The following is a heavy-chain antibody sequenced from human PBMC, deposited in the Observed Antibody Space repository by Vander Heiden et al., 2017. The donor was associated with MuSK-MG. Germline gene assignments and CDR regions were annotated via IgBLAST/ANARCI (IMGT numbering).Heavy chain of an antibody. Sequence: QVQLVQSGAEVKKPGASVKVSCKAFGYTFTSYKMHWVRQAPGQGLEWVGIISPSGGSTSYAQKYQGRVTMTRDTSTSTVYMELSSLRSEDTAVYYCARDRSPAGVATSYYFDYWGQGTLVTVSS. D-gene: IGHD5-12*01. V-gene: IGHV1-46*03. CDR2: ISPSGGST. CDR3: ARDRSPAGVATSYYFDY. CDR1: GYTFTSYK. J-gene: IGHJ4*02.